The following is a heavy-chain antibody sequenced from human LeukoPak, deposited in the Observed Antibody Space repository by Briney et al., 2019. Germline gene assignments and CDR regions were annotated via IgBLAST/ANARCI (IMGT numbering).Heavy chain of an antibody. CDR2: IRQDGSDK. CDR3: ARGGGLDV. Sequence: PGGSLRLSCAAPGFTFSSYWMSWVRQAPGKGLEWVANIRQDGSDKYYVDSVKGRFTISRDNAKTSLYLQMNSLRAEDTAVYFCARGGGLDVWGQGATVTVSS. V-gene: IGHV3-7*03. J-gene: IGHJ6*02. D-gene: IGHD3-16*01. CDR1: GFTFSSYW.